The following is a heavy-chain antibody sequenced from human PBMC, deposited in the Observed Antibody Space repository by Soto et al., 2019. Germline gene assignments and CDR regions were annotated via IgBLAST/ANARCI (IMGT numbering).Heavy chain of an antibody. V-gene: IGHV3-15*01. Sequence: PGGSLRLSCAASGFTFSNAWMSWLRQAPGKGLEWVGRIKSKTDGGTTDYAAPVKGRFTISRDDSKNTLYLQMNSLKTEDTAVYYCTTELLKKDSRGYSYGIPRTDYWGQGTLVTVSS. D-gene: IGHD5-18*01. J-gene: IGHJ4*02. CDR2: IKSKTDGGTT. CDR3: TTELLKKDSRGYSYGIPRTDY. CDR1: GFTFSNAW.